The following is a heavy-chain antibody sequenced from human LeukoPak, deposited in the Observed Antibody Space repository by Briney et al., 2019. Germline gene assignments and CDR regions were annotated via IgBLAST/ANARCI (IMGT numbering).Heavy chain of an antibody. D-gene: IGHD6-6*01. J-gene: IGHJ4*02. CDR1: GYTFTSYG. V-gene: IGHV1-18*01. CDR3: ARAPADPSSIAAHLDY. CDR2: ISAYNGNT. Sequence: GASVKVSCKASGYTFTSYGISWVRQAPGQGLEWMGWISAYNGNTNCAQKLQGRVTMTTDTSTSTAYMELRSLRSDDTAVYYCARAPADPSSIAAHLDYWGQGTLVTVSS.